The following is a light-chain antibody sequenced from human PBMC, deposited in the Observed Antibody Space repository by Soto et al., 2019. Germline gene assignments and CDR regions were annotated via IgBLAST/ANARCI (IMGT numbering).Light chain of an antibody. J-gene: IGKJ1*01. CDR1: QSVSNNY. CDR2: GAS. V-gene: IGKV3-20*01. Sequence: EIVLTQSPGTLCLSPGEIATLSCSASQSVSNNYLAWYQQKPGQAPRLLIYGASNRATGIPDRFSGSGSGTDFTLTISRLEPEDFAVYYCQQYGSSGTFGQGTKVDIK. CDR3: QQYGSSGT.